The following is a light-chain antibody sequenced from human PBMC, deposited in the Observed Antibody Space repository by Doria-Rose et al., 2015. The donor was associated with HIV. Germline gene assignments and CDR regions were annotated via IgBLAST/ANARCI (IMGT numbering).Light chain of an antibody. Sequence: QSVVTQPPSVSGAPGQRVAISCTGSSSNIGAGFDVNWYQQVPGAAPKLLIHGNTNRPSGVPDRFSGSKSGTSASLAISGLRAEDEADYYCQSYDSRPSVYVFGTGTKVTVL. CDR2: GNT. V-gene: IGLV1-40*01. CDR1: SSNIGAGFD. J-gene: IGLJ1*01. CDR3: QSYDSRPSVYV.